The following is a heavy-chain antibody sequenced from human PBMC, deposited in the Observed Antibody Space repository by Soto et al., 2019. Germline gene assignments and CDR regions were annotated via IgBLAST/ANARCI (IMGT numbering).Heavy chain of an antibody. Sequence: GGSLRLSCAASGFTFSTYAMQWVRKAPGKGLEWVAVISYDGSNKYYADSVKGRFTISRDNSKNTLYLQMNSLRAEDTAVYYCARDRPSPYCSSTSCSSYFDYWGQGT. V-gene: IGHV3-30-3*01. CDR2: ISYDGSNK. CDR1: GFTFSTYA. CDR3: ARDRPSPYCSSTSCSSYFDY. J-gene: IGHJ4*02. D-gene: IGHD2-2*01.